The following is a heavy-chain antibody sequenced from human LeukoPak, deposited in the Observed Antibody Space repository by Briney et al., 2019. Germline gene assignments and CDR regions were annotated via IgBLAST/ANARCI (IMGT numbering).Heavy chain of an antibody. CDR1: GFTFSTSV. Sequence: GGSLRLSCAASGFTFSTSVMSWVRQAPGKGLEWVSLISSSGIITRYADSAKGRFSISRDNSKNTLYLQMNSLRADDTAVYYCAKKSGLGFDYWGQGTLVTVPS. J-gene: IGHJ4*02. CDR2: ISSSGIIT. CDR3: AKKSGLGFDY. D-gene: IGHD6-19*01. V-gene: IGHV3-23*01.